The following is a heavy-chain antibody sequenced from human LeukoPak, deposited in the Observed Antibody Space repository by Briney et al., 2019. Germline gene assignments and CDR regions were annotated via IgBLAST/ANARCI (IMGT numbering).Heavy chain of an antibody. CDR1: GFTVSSNY. CDR3: ARGSLAVAVDY. V-gene: IGHV3-66*01. J-gene: IGHJ4*02. CDR2: IYSGGST. Sequence: GGSLRLSCAASGFTVSSNYMSWVRQAPGKGLEWVSVIYSGGSTYYADSVKGRFTISRDNSKNTLYLQMNSLRAEDTAVYYCARGSLAVAVDYWGQGTLVTVSS. D-gene: IGHD6-19*01.